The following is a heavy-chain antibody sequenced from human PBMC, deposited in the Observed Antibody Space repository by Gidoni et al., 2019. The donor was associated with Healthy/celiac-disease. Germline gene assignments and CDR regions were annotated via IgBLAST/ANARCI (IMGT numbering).Heavy chain of an antibody. CDR1: GGTLSSYA. D-gene: IGHD3-9*01. Sequence: QVQLVQSGAEVKKPGSSVKVSCKASGGTLSSYAISWVRQAPGQGLDWMGGIIPIFGTANYAQKFQGRVTITADESTSTAYMELSSLRSEDTAVYYCARSKLEGYFDWLFFDYWGQGTLVTVSS. CDR2: IIPIFGTA. J-gene: IGHJ4*02. CDR3: ARSKLEGYFDWLFFDY. V-gene: IGHV1-69*01.